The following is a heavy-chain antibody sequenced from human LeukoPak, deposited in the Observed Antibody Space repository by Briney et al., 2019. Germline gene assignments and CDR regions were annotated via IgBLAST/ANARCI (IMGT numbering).Heavy chain of an antibody. D-gene: IGHD2-15*01. CDR1: GFTFSNYW. V-gene: IGHV3-74*01. CDR2: INYDGST. CDR3: AKAPPAYCSGGSCYFDF. Sequence: GGSLRLSCAASGFTFSNYWMHWFCQAPGKGLVWVSRINYDGSTNYADSVKGRFTISRDNSKNTLYLQVNSLRAVDTAVYYCAKAPPAYCSGGSCYFDFWGQGTLVTVSS. J-gene: IGHJ4*02.